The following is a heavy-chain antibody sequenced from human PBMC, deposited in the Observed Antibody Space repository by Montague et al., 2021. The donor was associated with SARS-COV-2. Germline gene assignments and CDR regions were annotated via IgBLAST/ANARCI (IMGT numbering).Heavy chain of an antibody. V-gene: IGHV4-39*01. D-gene: IGHD3-16*01. CDR3: ARAAPYTDDYYFDY. CDR1: GGSISSSSYY. J-gene: IGHJ4*02. CDR2: IYYSGST. Sequence: SETLSLTCTVSGGSISSSSYYWGWIRQPPGKGLEWIGSIYYSGSTYYNPSLKSRVTISVDTSKNQFSLKLSSVTAADTAVYYCARAAPYTDDYYFDYWGQGTLVTVSS.